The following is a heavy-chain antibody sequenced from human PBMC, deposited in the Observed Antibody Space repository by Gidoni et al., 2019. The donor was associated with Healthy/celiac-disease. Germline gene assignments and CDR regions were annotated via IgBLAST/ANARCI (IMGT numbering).Heavy chain of an antibody. Sequence: EVQLVESGGGLVQLGRSLRPSCAAHGFTLVDSAIPWVRQAPGKGLEWVSGISWNSGSIGYADSVKGRFTISRDNAKNSLYLQMNSLRAEDTALYYCAKGIGRFGSAGGYDRNFDYWGQGTLVTVSS. CDR2: ISWNSGSI. J-gene: IGHJ4*02. D-gene: IGHD5-12*01. CDR3: AKGIGRFGSAGGYDRNFDY. CDR1: GFTLVDSA. V-gene: IGHV3-9*01.